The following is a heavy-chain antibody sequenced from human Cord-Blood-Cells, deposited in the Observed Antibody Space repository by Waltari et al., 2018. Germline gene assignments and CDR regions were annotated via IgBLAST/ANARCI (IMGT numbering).Heavy chain of an antibody. CDR2: IYYSGST. CDR3: ARALTAWYFDL. J-gene: IGHJ2*01. V-gene: IGHV4-39*01. Sequence: QLQLQESGPGLVKPSETLSLTCTVSGGSISSSSYCWGRLRQPPGKGLVWIGSIYYSGSTYYNPSLKSRVTISVDTSKTQFSLKLSSVTAADTAVYYCARALTAWYFDLWGRGTLVTVSS. D-gene: IGHD7-27*01. CDR1: GGSISSSSYC.